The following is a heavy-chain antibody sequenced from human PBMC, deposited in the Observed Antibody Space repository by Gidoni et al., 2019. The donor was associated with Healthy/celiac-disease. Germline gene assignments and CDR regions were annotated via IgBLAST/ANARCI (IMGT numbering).Heavy chain of an antibody. J-gene: IGHJ6*02. Sequence: QVQLVQSGAEVKKPGSSVKVSCKASGGTFSSYTISWVRQAPGQGLEWMGRIIPILGIANYAQKFQGRVTITADKSTSTAYMELSSLRSEDTAVYYCARDSVYDDFWSGYYEGGYYYGMDVWGQGTTVTVSS. CDR3: ARDSVYDDFWSGYYEGGYYYGMDV. CDR1: GGTFSSYT. D-gene: IGHD3-3*01. CDR2: IIPILGIA. V-gene: IGHV1-69*08.